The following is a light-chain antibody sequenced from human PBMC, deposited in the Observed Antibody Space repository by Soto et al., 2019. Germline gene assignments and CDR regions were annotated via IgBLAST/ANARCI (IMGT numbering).Light chain of an antibody. J-gene: IGKJ1*01. CDR3: MQGTHWPPT. V-gene: IGKV2-30*01. Sequence: EVVMTQSPLSLLVTLGQPASISCRSSQSLVYIDGNAYLNWFQQRPGQSPRRLIYKASNRDSGVPDRFSGYGSGTDLTLQINRAESDDVGVYYCMQGTHWPPTFGRGTRVEIK. CDR1: QSLVYIDGNAY. CDR2: KAS.